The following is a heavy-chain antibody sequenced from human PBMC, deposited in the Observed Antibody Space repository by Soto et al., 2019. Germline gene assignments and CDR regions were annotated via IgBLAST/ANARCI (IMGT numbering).Heavy chain of an antibody. CDR2: IWYDGSNK. D-gene: IGHD3-16*01. Sequence: QVQVVESGGGVVQPGRSLRLSCAASGFTFSNYGMHWVRQAPGKGLEWVAGIWYDGSNKDYADSVKGRFTTSRDNSQNTLYLQLNSMSAEDTAVYYCLAGRSFGDYWGQGALVTVSS. J-gene: IGHJ4*02. CDR1: GFTFSNYG. V-gene: IGHV3-33*01. CDR3: LAGRSFGDY.